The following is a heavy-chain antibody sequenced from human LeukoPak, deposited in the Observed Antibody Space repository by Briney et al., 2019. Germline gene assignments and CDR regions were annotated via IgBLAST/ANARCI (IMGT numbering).Heavy chain of an antibody. CDR3: ARGRGLPGPLDY. CDR1: GFTFSSYA. V-gene: IGHV3-30*04. Sequence: GSLILSCAASGFTFSSYAMHWVRQAPGKGLEWVAVISYDGSNKYYADSVKGRFTISRDNAKNSLYLQMNSLRAEDTAVYYCARGRGLPGPLDYWGQGTLVTVSS. J-gene: IGHJ4*02. CDR2: ISYDGSNK. D-gene: IGHD3-10*01.